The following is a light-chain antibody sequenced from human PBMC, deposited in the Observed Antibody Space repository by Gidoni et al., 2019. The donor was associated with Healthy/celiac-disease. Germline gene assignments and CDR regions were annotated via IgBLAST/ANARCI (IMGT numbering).Light chain of an antibody. V-gene: IGKV3-20*01. CDR3: QQYGSSPPGT. Sequence: IVLTQSPGTLSLSPGERATRSCRASQSVSSIYLAWYQQKPGQAPRLRIYGTSNRATGIPDRFSGSGSGTDFTLTIRRLEPEDFAVYYCQQYGSSPPGTFGQXTKVEIK. J-gene: IGKJ1*01. CDR1: QSVSSIY. CDR2: GTS.